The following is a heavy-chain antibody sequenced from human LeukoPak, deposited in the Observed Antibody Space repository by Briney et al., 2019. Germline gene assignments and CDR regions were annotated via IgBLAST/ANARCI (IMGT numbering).Heavy chain of an antibody. J-gene: IGHJ3*01. CDR2: ITGYGLST. D-gene: IGHD3-22*01. V-gene: IGHV3-23*01. CDR3: ANPRPKDSETSGDDAFEL. CDR1: GFTFRGYP. Sequence: GGSLRLSCVVSGFTFRGYPLSWVRQARGKGPEGVAAITGYGLSTYYAGSLKGRFTISRDDATNTDSLHMDSLRAEDTALYYCANPRPKDSETSGDDAFELWGQGTMVIVSS.